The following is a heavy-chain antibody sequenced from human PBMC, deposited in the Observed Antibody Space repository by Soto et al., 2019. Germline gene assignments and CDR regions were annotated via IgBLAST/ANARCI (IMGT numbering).Heavy chain of an antibody. CDR1: GFTFSSYG. D-gene: IGHD6-13*01. CDR3: ANADYSSSWYHPGPGVPLDYYGMDV. V-gene: IGHV3-30*18. J-gene: IGHJ6*02. Sequence: GGSLRLSCAASGFTFSSYGMHWVRQAPGKGLEWVAVISYDGSNKYYADSVKGRFTISRDNSKNTLYLQMNSLRAEDTAVYYCANADYSSSWYHPGPGVPLDYYGMDVWGQGTTVTSP. CDR2: ISYDGSNK.